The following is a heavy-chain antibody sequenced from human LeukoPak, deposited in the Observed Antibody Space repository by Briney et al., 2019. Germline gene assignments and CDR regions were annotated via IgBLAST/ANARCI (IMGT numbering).Heavy chain of an antibody. CDR1: GGTFSSYA. D-gene: IGHD3-22*01. J-gene: IGHJ1*01. Sequence: GSSVKVSCKASGGTFSSYAISWVRQAPGQGLEWMGGIIPIFGTANYAQKFQGRVTITADESTSAAYMELSSLRSEDTAVYYCATDSSGYYPYFQHWGQGTLVTVSS. V-gene: IGHV1-69*01. CDR3: ATDSSGYYPYFQH. CDR2: IIPIFGTA.